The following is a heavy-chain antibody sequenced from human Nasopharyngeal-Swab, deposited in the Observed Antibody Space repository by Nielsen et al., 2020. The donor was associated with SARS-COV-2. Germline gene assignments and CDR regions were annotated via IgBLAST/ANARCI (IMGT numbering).Heavy chain of an antibody. CDR1: GFTFSDYY. D-gene: IGHD2-21*01. CDR3: AREGHIVVPKAFDY. J-gene: IGHJ4*02. CDR2: ISSSSSYT. V-gene: IGHV3-11*05. Sequence: GESLKISCAASGFTFSDYYMSWIRQAPGKGLEWVSYISSSSSYTNYADSVKGRFTISRDNAKNSLYLQMNNLRAEDTAVYYCAREGHIVVPKAFDYWGQGTLVTVSS.